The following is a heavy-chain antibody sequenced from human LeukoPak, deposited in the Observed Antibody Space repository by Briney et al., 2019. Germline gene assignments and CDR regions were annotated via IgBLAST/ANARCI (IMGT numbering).Heavy chain of an antibody. D-gene: IGHD1-14*01. CDR1: GGSLSGYY. CDR2: INYRGST. V-gene: IGHV4-34*01. J-gene: IGHJ4*02. CDR3: ARARTSTNFFDY. Sequence: PSETLSLTCAVYGGSLSGYYWNWIRQPPGKGLEWIGEINYRGSTSYNPSLKSRVTISVDTSKNQFSLKLSSVTAADTAVYYCARARTSTNFFDYWGQGTLVTVSS.